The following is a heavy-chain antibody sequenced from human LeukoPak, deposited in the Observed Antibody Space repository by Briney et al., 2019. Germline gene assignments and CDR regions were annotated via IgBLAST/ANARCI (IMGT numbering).Heavy chain of an antibody. CDR2: ISYDGSNK. CDR1: GFTFSSYG. D-gene: IGHD3-10*01. Sequence: PGRSLRLSCAASGFTFSSYGMHWVRQAPGKGLEWVAVISYDGSNKYYADSVKGRFTISRDNSKNTLYLQMNSLRAEDTAVYYCAKDANIFGMYGSGPYGLDVWGQGTTVTVSS. J-gene: IGHJ6*02. CDR3: AKDANIFGMYGSGPYGLDV. V-gene: IGHV3-30*18.